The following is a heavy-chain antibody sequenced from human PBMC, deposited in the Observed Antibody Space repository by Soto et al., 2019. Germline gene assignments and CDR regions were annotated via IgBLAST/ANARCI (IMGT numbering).Heavy chain of an antibody. CDR1: GGSISSGGYY. J-gene: IGHJ3*02. Sequence: SETLSLTCTVSGGSISSGGYYWSWIRQHPGKGLEWIGYIYYSGSTYYNPSLKSRVTISVDTSKNQFSLKLSSVTAADTAVYYCARGFATLDAFDIWGQGTMVTVSS. D-gene: IGHD3-16*01. CDR2: IYYSGST. V-gene: IGHV4-31*03. CDR3: ARGFATLDAFDI.